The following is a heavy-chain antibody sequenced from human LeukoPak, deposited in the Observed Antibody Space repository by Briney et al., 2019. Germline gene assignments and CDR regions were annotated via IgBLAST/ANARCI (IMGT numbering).Heavy chain of an antibody. D-gene: IGHD6-19*01. V-gene: IGHV1-46*01. J-gene: IGHJ4*02. CDR2: INPSGGST. Sequence: GASVKVSCKASGYTFTSYYMHWVRQAPGQGLEWMGIINPSGGSTSYAQKFQGRVTMTRDMSTSTVYMELSSLRSEDTAVYYCARRAGSSGWFYYFDYWGQGTLVTVSS. CDR3: ARRAGSSGWFYYFDY. CDR1: GYTFTSYY.